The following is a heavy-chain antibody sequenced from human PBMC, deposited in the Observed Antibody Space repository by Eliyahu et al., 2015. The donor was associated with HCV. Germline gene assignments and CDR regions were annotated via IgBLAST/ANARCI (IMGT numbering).Heavy chain of an antibody. J-gene: IGHJ4*02. V-gene: IGHV3-30*02. CDR3: AKGGSYGDYGDFDY. Sequence: QVQLXESGGGVVXPGGSLXLSXAASGXXFKTFGMQWVRQAPGKGLEXVGFIRYDGSNQYYGDSVKGRFTISRDNSMNTVYLQMSSLRLEDTAVYYCAKGGSYGDYGDFDYWGPGTLVTVSS. D-gene: IGHD4-17*01. CDR2: IRYDGSNQ. CDR1: GXXFKTFG.